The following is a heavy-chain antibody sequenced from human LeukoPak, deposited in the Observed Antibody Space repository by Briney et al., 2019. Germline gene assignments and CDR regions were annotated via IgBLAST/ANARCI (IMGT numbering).Heavy chain of an antibody. CDR3: ARQLGDRLLFDY. V-gene: IGHV4-59*01. CDR2: IYYSGST. D-gene: IGHD2-21*01. CDR1: GGSFSSYF. Sequence: SETLSLTCTVSGGSFSSYFWSWIRQPPGKGLEWIGYIYYSGSTHYNSSLKSRVTISLDTSRNQFSLKLSSVTAADTAVYYSARQLGDRLLFDYWGQGTLVTVSS. J-gene: IGHJ4*02.